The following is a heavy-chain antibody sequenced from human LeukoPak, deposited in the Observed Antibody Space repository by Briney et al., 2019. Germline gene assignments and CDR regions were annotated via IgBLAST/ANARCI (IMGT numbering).Heavy chain of an antibody. CDR1: GFTFSSYE. D-gene: IGHD4-17*01. Sequence: PGGSLRLSCAASGFTFSSYEMNWVRQAPGKGLVWVPYISSSGSTIYYADSVKGRFTISRDNAKNSLYLQMNSLRAEDTAVYYCASAGHYGDYYYYYMDVWGKGTTVTVSS. CDR3: ASAGHYGDYYYYYMDV. J-gene: IGHJ6*03. CDR2: ISSSGSTI. V-gene: IGHV3-48*03.